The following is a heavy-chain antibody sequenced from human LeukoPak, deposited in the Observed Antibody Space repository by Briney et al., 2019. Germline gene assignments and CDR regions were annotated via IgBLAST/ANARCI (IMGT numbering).Heavy chain of an antibody. V-gene: IGHV3-48*03. CDR2: ISNSGSNM. D-gene: IGHD2-15*01. CDR3: ARVGGYCSGGSCYSSVP. J-gene: IGHJ5*02. Sequence: GGSLRLSCAASGFTFSSYEMNWVRQAPGKGLEWVSYISNSGSNMYYADSVKSRFTISRDNSKNTLYLQMNSLRAEDTAVYYCARVGGYCSGGSCYSSVPWGQGTLVTVSS. CDR1: GFTFSSYE.